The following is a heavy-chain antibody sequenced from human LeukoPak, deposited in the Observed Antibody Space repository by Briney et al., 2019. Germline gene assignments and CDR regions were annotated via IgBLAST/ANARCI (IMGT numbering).Heavy chain of an antibody. Sequence: PSETLSLTCAVYGGSFSGYYWSWIRQPPGKGLEWIGEINHSGGTNYNPSLKSRVTISVDTSKNQFSLKLSSVTAADTAVYYCASWGAARRFDYWGQGTLVTVSS. J-gene: IGHJ4*02. CDR3: ASWGAARRFDY. D-gene: IGHD6-6*01. CDR2: INHSGGT. CDR1: GGSFSGYY. V-gene: IGHV4-34*01.